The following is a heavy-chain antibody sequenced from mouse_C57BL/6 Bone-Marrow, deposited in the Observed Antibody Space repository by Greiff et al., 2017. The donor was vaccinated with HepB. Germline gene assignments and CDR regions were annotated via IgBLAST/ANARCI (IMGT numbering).Heavy chain of an antibody. J-gene: IGHJ2*01. D-gene: IGHD1-1*01. CDR2: ISYDGSN. V-gene: IGHV3-6*01. CDR1: GYSITSGYY. Sequence: DVQLQESGPGLVKPSQSLSLTCSVTGYSITSGYYWNWIRQFPGNKLEWMGYISYDGSNNYNTSLKNRITITRDTSKNQFFLKLNSVTTEDTATYYCARIYYYGHYWGQGTTLTVSS. CDR3: ARIYYYGHY.